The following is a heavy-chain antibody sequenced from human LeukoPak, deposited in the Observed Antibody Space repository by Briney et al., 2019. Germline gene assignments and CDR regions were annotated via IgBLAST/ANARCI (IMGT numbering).Heavy chain of an antibody. CDR3: AAGIAAAATMDV. CDR1: GFTFTSSA. J-gene: IGHJ6*03. D-gene: IGHD6-13*01. CDR2: IVVGSGNT. V-gene: IGHV1-58*02. Sequence: SVKVSCKASGFTFTSSAMQWVRQARGHRLEWIGWIVVGSGNTNYAQKFQERVTITRDMSTSTAYMELSSLRSEDTAVYYCAAGIAAAATMDVWGKGTTVPVSS.